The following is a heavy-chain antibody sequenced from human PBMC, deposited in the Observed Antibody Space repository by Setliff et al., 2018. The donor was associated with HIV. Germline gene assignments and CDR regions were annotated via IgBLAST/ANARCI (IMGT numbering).Heavy chain of an antibody. CDR2: SIPMYGTS. D-gene: IGHD6-19*01. V-gene: IGHV1-69*05. J-gene: IGHJ4*02. CDR1: GGTFSSYA. Sequence: SVKVSCRASGGTFSSYAISWVRQAPGQGLEWMGGSIPMYGTSNYAQKFQGRVTITTDESTSTAYMELSRLRSDDTAVYYCARSPRYSSGWYDSYFDQWGQGTLVTVSS. CDR3: ARSPRYSSGWYDSYFDQ.